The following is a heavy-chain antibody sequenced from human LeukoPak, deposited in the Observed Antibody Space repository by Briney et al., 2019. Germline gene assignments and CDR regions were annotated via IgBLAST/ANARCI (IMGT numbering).Heavy chain of an antibody. V-gene: IGHV3-23*01. Sequence: TGGSLRLSCAASGFTFSSYAMSWVRQAPGKGLEWVSAISGSGGSTYCADSVKGRFTISRDNSKNTLYLQMNSLRAEDTAVYYCAKTSRITMIVVVISYYFDYWGQGTLVTVSS. J-gene: IGHJ4*02. CDR1: GFTFSSYA. CDR2: ISGSGGST. D-gene: IGHD3-22*01. CDR3: AKTSRITMIVVVISYYFDY.